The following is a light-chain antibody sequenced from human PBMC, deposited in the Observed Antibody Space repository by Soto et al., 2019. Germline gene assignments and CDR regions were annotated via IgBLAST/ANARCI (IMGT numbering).Light chain of an antibody. CDR2: DAS. CDR3: QQYNSFT. Sequence: DIQMTQSPSTLSASVGDRVTITCRASQSISSWLAWYQQKPGKAPKLLIYDASSLESGVPSRFSGSGSGTEFTLTISLLQPDDFATYYCQQYNSFTFGPGTKVDIK. CDR1: QSISSW. V-gene: IGKV1-5*01. J-gene: IGKJ3*01.